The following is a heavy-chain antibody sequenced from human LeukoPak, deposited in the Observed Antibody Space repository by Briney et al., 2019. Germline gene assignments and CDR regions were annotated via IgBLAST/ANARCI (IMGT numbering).Heavy chain of an antibody. Sequence: ASVKVSCKASGYTFTSYGISWVRQAPGQGLEWMGWISAYNDNTNYAQKLQGRVTMTTDTFTNTASMELRSLRSDDTAVYYCASDDLHGDLDFDYWGQGTLVTVSS. D-gene: IGHD4-17*01. V-gene: IGHV1-18*04. CDR2: ISAYNDNT. CDR1: GYTFTSYG. CDR3: ASDDLHGDLDFDY. J-gene: IGHJ4*02.